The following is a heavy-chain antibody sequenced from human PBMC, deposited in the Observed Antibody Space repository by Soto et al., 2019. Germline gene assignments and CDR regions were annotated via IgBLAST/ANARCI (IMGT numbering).Heavy chain of an antibody. D-gene: IGHD4-17*01. V-gene: IGHV3-9*01. CDR2: ISWNSGNI. Sequence: EVQLVESGGGLVQPGRSLRLSCAASGFTFDDYAMHWVRQAPGKGLEWVSGISWNSGNIGYADSVKGRFTISRDNAKNSLYLQMNSLRAEDTALYYCAKWDDYGDRKEAFDIWGQGTMVTASS. J-gene: IGHJ3*02. CDR1: GFTFDDYA. CDR3: AKWDDYGDRKEAFDI.